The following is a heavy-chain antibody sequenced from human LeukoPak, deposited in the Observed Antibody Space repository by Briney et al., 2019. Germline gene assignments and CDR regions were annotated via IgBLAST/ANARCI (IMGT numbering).Heavy chain of an antibody. CDR3: ATDGAGLDT. CDR2: INIGGTNT. CDR1: GFTFNDYY. V-gene: IGHV3-11*01. Sequence: GGSLRLSCAASGFTFNDYYMSWIRQAPGKGLEWLSYINIGGTNTHYADSVKGRFTISRDNAKKSPYLEMNNLRAEDTAVYYCATDGAGLDTWGQGVLVTVSS. J-gene: IGHJ5*02.